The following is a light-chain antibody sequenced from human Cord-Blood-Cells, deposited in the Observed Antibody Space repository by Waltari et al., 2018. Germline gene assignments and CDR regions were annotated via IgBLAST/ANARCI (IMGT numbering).Light chain of an antibody. CDR2: DVS. CDR3: SSYTSSFYV. J-gene: IGLJ1*01. Sequence: QSALTQPASVSGSPGQSITIPCTGTSSDVGGYNYVPWYQQHPGKAPKLMIYDVSKRPSGVSNRFSGSKSGNTASLTISGLQAEDEADYYCSSYTSSFYVFGTGTKVTVL. CDR1: SSDVGGYNY. V-gene: IGLV2-14*01.